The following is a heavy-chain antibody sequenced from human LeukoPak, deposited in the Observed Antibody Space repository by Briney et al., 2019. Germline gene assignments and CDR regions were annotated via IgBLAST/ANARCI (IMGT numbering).Heavy chain of an antibody. J-gene: IGHJ4*02. CDR1: GFTFSGYW. CDR2: IKQDGSGK. V-gene: IGHV3-7*03. CDR3: AREGVNSLSLDC. Sequence: GGSLRLSCAASGFTFSGYWMSWVRQAPGKGLEWVANIKQDGSGKYYVDSVKGRFTNSRDNTKNSLYLQMISLRAEDTAVYYCAREGVNSLSLDCWGQGTLVTVSS. D-gene: IGHD3-10*01.